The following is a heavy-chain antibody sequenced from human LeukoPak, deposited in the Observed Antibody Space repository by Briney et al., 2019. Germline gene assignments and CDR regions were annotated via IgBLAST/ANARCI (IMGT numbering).Heavy chain of an antibody. D-gene: IGHD2-2*01. CDR2: IIPILGTA. CDR3: ARGGIRDIVVVPAAYNWFDP. CDR1: GGTFSSYA. J-gene: IGHJ5*02. Sequence: ASVKVSCKASGGTFSSYAISWVRQAPGQGLEWMGRIIPILGTANYAQKFQGRVTITADKSTSTAYMELRSLRSDDTAVYYCARGGIRDIVVVPAAYNWFDPWGQGTLVTVSS. V-gene: IGHV1-69*04.